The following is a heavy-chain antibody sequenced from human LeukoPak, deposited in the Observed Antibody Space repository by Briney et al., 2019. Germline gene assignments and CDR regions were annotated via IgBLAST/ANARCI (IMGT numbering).Heavy chain of an antibody. J-gene: IGHJ4*02. Sequence: GGSLRLSCAASGFTVSSNYMSWVRQAPGKGLGWVSVIYSDGTTNYADSVKGRFTISRDTSKNTLYLQMNNLRVDDTAVYYCARGVSTYYDFFFWGQGTLVTVSS. CDR1: GFTVSSNY. CDR2: IYSDGTT. D-gene: IGHD3-3*01. CDR3: ARGVSTYYDFFF. V-gene: IGHV3-53*01.